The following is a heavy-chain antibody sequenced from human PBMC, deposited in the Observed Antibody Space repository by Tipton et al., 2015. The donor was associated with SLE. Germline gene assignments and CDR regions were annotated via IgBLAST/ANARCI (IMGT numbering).Heavy chain of an antibody. J-gene: IGHJ1*01. Sequence: TLSLTCTVSGGSISRGSYYWSWIRQPAGKGLEWIGHIYTSGSTNYSPSLKSRVTISVDTSKNQFSLKLSSVTAADTAVYYCARDRGQQLQRGYFQHWGQGTLVTVSS. CDR1: GGSISRGSYY. CDR2: IYTSGST. CDR3: ARDRGQQLQRGYFQH. V-gene: IGHV4-61*09. D-gene: IGHD6-13*01.